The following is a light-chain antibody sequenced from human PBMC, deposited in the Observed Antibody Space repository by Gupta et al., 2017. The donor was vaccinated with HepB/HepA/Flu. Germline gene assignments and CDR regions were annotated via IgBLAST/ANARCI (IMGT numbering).Light chain of an antibody. V-gene: IGLV1-51*02. CDR1: SSNIGNNY. CDR2: ENN. Sequence: QSVLTQPPSVSAAPGQKVTISCSGSSSNIGNNYVSWYQQLPGTAPKLLIYENNKRPSGIPYRFSGSKSGTSATLGITGLQTGDGADYYCGTWDSSLSAGWVFGGGTKLTAL. J-gene: IGLJ3*02. CDR3: GTWDSSLSAGWV.